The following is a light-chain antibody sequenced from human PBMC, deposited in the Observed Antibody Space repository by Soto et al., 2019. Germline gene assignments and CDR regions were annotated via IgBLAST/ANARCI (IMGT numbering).Light chain of an antibody. CDR3: SSYTSSSNVV. J-gene: IGLJ2*01. Sequence: QSALTQPASVSGSPGQSITISCTGTSSDVGGYNYVSWYQQHPGKAPKLMIYDVSNRPSGVSNHFSGSKSGNTASLTISGLQAEDEADYYCSSYTSSSNVVFGGGTKLTVL. CDR1: SSDVGGYNY. V-gene: IGLV2-14*01. CDR2: DVS.